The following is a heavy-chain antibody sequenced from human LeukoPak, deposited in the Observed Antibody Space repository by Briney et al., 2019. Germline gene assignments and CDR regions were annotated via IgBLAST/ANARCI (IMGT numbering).Heavy chain of an antibody. V-gene: IGHV3-7*04. D-gene: IGHD2-21*01. CDR2: INRDGSEK. Sequence: GGSLRLSCAASGFTFSTYAMNWVRQGPGKGLQWVANINRDGSEKHFLDSVEGRFTISRDNARKSLYLQMSSLRPQDTAVYFCVRGDWYFESWGQGTLVTVSS. J-gene: IGHJ4*02. CDR3: VRGDWYFES. CDR1: GFTFSTYA.